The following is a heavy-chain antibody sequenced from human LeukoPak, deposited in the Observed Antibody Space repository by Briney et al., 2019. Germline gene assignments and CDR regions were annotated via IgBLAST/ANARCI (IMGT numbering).Heavy chain of an antibody. J-gene: IGHJ4*02. Sequence: GGSLRLSCAASGFTFSSYSMNWVRQAPGKGLEWVSSISSSSYIYYADSVKGRFTISRDNAKNSLYLQMNSLRAEDTAVYYCARDGPYCSGGSCSATFDYWGQGTLVTVSS. CDR1: GFTFSSYS. V-gene: IGHV3-21*01. CDR3: ARDGPYCSGGSCSATFDY. D-gene: IGHD2-15*01. CDR2: ISSSSYI.